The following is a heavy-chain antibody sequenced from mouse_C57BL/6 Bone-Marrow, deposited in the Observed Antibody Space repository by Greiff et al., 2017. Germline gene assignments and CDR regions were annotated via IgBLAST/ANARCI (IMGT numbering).Heavy chain of an antibody. V-gene: IGHV1-82*01. CDR2: IYPGDGDT. J-gene: IGHJ4*01. CDR3: ARHYGSSYPYAMDY. Sequence: VQLQESGPELVQPGASVKISCKASGYAFSSSWMNWVKQRPGKGLEWIGRIYPGDGDTNYNGKFKGKATLTADKSSSTAYMQLSSLTSEDSAVYFCARHYGSSYPYAMDYWGQGTSVTVSS. D-gene: IGHD1-1*01. CDR1: GYAFSSSW.